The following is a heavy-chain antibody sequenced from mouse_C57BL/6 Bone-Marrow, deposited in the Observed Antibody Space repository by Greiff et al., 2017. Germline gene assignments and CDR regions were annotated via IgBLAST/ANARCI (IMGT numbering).Heavy chain of an antibody. CDR3: ARSSNYLYYYAMDY. CDR2: INPSTGGT. CDR1: GYSFTGYY. J-gene: IGHJ4*01. Sequence: VQLQQSGPELVKPGASVKISCKASGYSFTGYYVNWVKQSPEKSLEWIGEINPSTGGTTYNQKFKAKATLTVDKSSSTAYMQLKSLTSEDSAVYYCARSSNYLYYYAMDYWGQGTSVTVSS. D-gene: IGHD2-5*01. V-gene: IGHV1-42*01.